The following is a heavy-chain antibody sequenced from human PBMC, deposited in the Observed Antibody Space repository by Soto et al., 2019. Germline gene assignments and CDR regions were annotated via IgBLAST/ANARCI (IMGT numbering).Heavy chain of an antibody. D-gene: IGHD5-12*01. J-gene: IGHJ4*02. V-gene: IGHV3-23*01. CDR1: GFTFSSYA. CDR2: ISGSGGST. CDR3: AKPVRGMATITGYFDY. Sequence: GSLRLSCAASGFTFSSYAMSWVRQAPGKGLEWVSAISGSGGSTYYADSVKGRFTISRDNSKNTLYLQMNSLRAEDTAVYYCAKPVRGMATITGYFDYWGQGTLVTVSS.